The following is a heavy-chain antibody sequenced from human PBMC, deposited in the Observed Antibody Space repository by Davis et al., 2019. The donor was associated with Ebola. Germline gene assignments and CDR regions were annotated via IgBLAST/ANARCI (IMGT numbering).Heavy chain of an antibody. J-gene: IGHJ6*02. CDR1: GGSISSGDYY. CDR2: IYYSGST. Sequence: MPSETLSLTCTVSGGSISSGDYYWSWIRQPPGKGLEWIGYIYYSGSTNYNPSLKSRVTISVDTSKNQFSLKLSSVTAADTAVYYCARGPHTYGMDVWGQGTTVTVSS. V-gene: IGHV4-30-4*01. CDR3: ARGPHTYGMDV.